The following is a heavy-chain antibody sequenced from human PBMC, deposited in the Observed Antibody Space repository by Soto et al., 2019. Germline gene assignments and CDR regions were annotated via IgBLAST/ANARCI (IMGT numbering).Heavy chain of an antibody. CDR1: GFTFSSYA. V-gene: IGHV3-30*04. Sequence: GGSLRLSCAASGFTFSSYAMHWVRQAPGKGLEWVAVISYDGSNKYYADSVKGRFTISRDNSKNTLYLQMNSRRAEDTAVYYCARDHRVRGVINWYFDLWGRGTLVTVSS. J-gene: IGHJ2*01. CDR2: ISYDGSNK. D-gene: IGHD3-10*01. CDR3: ARDHRVRGVINWYFDL.